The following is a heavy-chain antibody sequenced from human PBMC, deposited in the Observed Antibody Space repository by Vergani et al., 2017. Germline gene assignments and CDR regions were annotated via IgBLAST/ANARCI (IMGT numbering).Heavy chain of an antibody. V-gene: IGHV4-34*01. D-gene: IGHD6-13*01. Sequence: QVQLQQWGAGLLKPSETLSLTCAVYGGSFSGYYWSWIRQPPGKGLEWIGEINHSGSTNYNPSLKSRVTISVDTSKNQFSLKLSSVTAADTAVYYCARVLAAAGIRYWGQGTLVTVSS. CDR2: INHSGST. J-gene: IGHJ4*02. CDR3: ARVLAAAGIRY. CDR1: GGSFSGYY.